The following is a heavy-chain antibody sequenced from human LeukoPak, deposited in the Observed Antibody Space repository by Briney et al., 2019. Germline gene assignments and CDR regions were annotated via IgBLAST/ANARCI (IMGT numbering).Heavy chain of an antibody. D-gene: IGHD3-22*01. V-gene: IGHV4-34*01. CDR1: GGSFSGYY. CDR3: ASLHYDSSLAYYGMDV. Sequence: SETLSLTCAVYGGSFSGYYWSWIRQPPGKGLEWIGEINHSGGTNYNPSLKSRVTISVDTSKNQFSLKLSSVTAADTAVYYCASLHYDSSLAYYGMDVWGQGTTVTVSS. J-gene: IGHJ6*02. CDR2: INHSGGT.